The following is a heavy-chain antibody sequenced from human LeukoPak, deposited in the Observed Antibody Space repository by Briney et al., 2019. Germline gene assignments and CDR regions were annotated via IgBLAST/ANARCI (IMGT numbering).Heavy chain of an antibody. CDR3: ARVVAVAGRAFDI. D-gene: IGHD6-19*01. J-gene: IGHJ3*02. Sequence: PGGSLRLSCAASGFTFSSYSTNWVRQAPGKGLEWVSSISSSSSSYIYYADSVKGRFTISRDNAKNSLYLQMNSLRAEDTAVYYCARVVAVAGRAFDIWGQGTMVTVSS. V-gene: IGHV3-21*01. CDR1: GFTFSSYS. CDR2: ISSSSSSYI.